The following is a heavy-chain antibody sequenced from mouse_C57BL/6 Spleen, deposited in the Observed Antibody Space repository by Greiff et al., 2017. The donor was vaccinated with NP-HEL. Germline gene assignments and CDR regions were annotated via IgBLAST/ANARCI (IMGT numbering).Heavy chain of an antibody. Sequence: VQLQESGPELVKPGASVKISCKASGYSFTSYYIHWVKQRPGQGLEWIGWIYPGSGNTKYNEKFKGKATLTADTSSSTAYMQLSSLTSEDSAVYYCARLGDYDGPYWGQGTLVTVSA. D-gene: IGHD2-3*01. CDR1: GYSFTSYY. J-gene: IGHJ3*01. V-gene: IGHV1-66*01. CDR3: ARLGDYDGPY. CDR2: IYPGSGNT.